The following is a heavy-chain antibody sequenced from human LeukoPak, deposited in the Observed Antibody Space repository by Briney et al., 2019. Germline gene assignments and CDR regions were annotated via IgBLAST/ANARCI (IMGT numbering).Heavy chain of an antibody. CDR2: ISSSSSYI. CDR1: GFTFSSYS. CDR3: ARDGYKAYYFDY. Sequence: GGSLRLSCAASGFTFSSYSMNWVRQAPGKGLEWVSSISSSSSYIYYADSVKGRFTISRDNAKNSLYLQMNSLRAEGTAVYYCARDGYKAYYFDYWGQGTLVTVSS. D-gene: IGHD5-24*01. J-gene: IGHJ4*02. V-gene: IGHV3-21*01.